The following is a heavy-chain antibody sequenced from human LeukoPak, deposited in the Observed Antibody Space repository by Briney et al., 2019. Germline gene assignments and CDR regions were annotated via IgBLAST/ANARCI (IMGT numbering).Heavy chain of an antibody. D-gene: IGHD2-21*02. CDR1: GGTFSSYA. Sequence: SVKVSCKASGGTFSSYAISWVRQAPGQGLEWMGGIIPIFGTANYAQKFQGRVTITADESTSTAYMELSSLRSEDTAVYYCASSKRGCGGDCYPFFDYWGQGTLVTVSS. V-gene: IGHV1-69*13. CDR2: IIPIFGTA. J-gene: IGHJ4*02. CDR3: ASSKRGCGGDCYPFFDY.